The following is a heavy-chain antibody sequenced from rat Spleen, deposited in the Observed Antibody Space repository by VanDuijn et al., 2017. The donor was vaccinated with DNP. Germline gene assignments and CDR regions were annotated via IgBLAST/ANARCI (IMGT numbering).Heavy chain of an antibody. V-gene: IGHV3-3*01. D-gene: IGHD1-11*01. CDR3: ARLHYGLDY. Sequence: EVQLQESGPGLVKPSQSLSLTCSVTGYSITRNYWGWIRQLPGNKLEWMGFISSAGSTNYNPSLKSRISITRDTSKNQFFLQVNSVTTEDTATYYCARLHYGLDYWGQGVMVTVSS. CDR2: ISSAGST. CDR1: GYSITRNY. J-gene: IGHJ2*01.